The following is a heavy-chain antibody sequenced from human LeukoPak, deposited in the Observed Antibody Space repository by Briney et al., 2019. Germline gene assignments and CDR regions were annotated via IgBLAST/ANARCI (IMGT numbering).Heavy chain of an antibody. J-gene: IGHJ4*02. CDR1: GGSFSGYD. D-gene: IGHD6-19*01. Sequence: PSETLSLTCAVYGGSFSGYDWSWIRQPPGKGLEWIGEINHSGSTNYNPSLKSRVTISVDTSKNQFSLKLSSVTAADTAVYYCARTGRTYSSGWLYYWGQGTLVTVSS. CDR2: INHSGST. CDR3: ARTGRTYSSGWLYY. V-gene: IGHV4-34*01.